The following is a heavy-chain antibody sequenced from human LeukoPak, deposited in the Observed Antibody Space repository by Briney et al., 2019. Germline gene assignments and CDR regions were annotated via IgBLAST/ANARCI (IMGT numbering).Heavy chain of an antibody. Sequence: SDTLSLTCAVAGGSISSRSYYWGWVRQPPWRGLEWIGSMYYSGSTYSNPSLESRVTISVDTSKNQLSLKLSSVTAADTAVYYCARHYGYNYGHVDYWGQGTLVTVSS. V-gene: IGHV4-39*01. J-gene: IGHJ4*02. CDR2: MYYSGST. CDR3: ARHYGYNYGHVDY. D-gene: IGHD5-18*01. CDR1: GGSISSRSYY.